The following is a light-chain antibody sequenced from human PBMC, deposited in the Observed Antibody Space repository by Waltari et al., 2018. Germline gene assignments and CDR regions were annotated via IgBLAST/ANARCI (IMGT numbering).Light chain of an antibody. CDR1: SAINMW. Sequence: DIQMTQSPSTLSASVGDRVTITCLASSAINMWLAWYQQKPGGAPNLLTHRASTLHTGVPSRFSGSGSGTEFTLTIARLQPDDFTTYFCQQYLTYPLTFGGGTRVEMK. CDR2: RAS. CDR3: QQYLTYPLT. V-gene: IGKV1-5*03. J-gene: IGKJ4*01.